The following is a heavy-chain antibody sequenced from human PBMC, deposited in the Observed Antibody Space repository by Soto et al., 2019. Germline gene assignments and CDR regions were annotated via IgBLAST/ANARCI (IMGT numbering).Heavy chain of an antibody. CDR3: ARHDYTWFDP. CDR2: IKQDGSEK. J-gene: IGHJ5*02. Sequence: WGSLRLSCAASGFTFSSSLMSWVRQAPGKGLEWVANIKQDGSEKYYGDSVKGRFTVSRDNAKNSLYLQMNSLRAEDTAVYYCARHDYTWFDPWGQGALVTVSS. D-gene: IGHD1-1*01. CDR1: GFTFSSSL. V-gene: IGHV3-7*01.